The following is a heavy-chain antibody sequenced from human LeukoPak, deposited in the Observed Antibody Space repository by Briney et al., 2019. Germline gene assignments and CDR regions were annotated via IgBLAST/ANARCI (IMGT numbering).Heavy chain of an antibody. CDR2: ISSSGSTI. CDR1: GFTFSSYE. V-gene: IGHV3-48*03. CDR3: ASLTYCSGGSCYKQKFDY. J-gene: IGHJ4*02. Sequence: PGGSLRLSCAASGFTFSSYEMNWVRQAPGKGLEWVSYISSSGSTIYYADSVKGRFTISRDNAKNLLYLQMNSLRAEDKAVYYCASLTYCSGGSCYKQKFDYWGQGTLVTVSS. D-gene: IGHD2-15*01.